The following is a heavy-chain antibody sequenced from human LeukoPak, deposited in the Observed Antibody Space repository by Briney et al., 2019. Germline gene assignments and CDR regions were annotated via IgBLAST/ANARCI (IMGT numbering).Heavy chain of an antibody. CDR1: GYTFTSYG. Sequence: GASGKVSCKASGYTFTSYGISWVRQAPGQGLEWMGWISAYNGNTNYAQKLQGRVTMTTDTSTSTAYMELRSLRSDDTAVYYCARLYDFWSGYQLDYWGQGTLVTVSS. CDR2: ISAYNGNT. V-gene: IGHV1-18*01. CDR3: ARLYDFWSGYQLDY. D-gene: IGHD3-3*01. J-gene: IGHJ4*02.